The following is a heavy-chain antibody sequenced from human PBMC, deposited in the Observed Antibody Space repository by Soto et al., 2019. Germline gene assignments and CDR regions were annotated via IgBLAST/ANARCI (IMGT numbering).Heavy chain of an antibody. Sequence: ASVKVSCNAFGYTFTDYHIHWVRQAPGQGLEFMGWINANNGGAGSAQQFQGRVTVTRDTSITTVYMELSNLRSDDTAVYYCAREGGSETLQPSYNWFDTWGQGTLVTVSS. J-gene: IGHJ5*02. CDR2: INANNGGA. V-gene: IGHV1-2*02. CDR1: GYTFTDYH. CDR3: AREGGSETLQPSYNWFDT. D-gene: IGHD6-25*01.